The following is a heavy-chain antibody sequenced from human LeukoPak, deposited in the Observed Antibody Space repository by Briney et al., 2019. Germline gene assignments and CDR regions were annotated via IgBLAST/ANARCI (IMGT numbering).Heavy chain of an antibody. CDR2: IRYDGSNK. V-gene: IGHV3-30*02. Sequence: PGGSLRPSCAASGFTFSSYGMHWVRQAPGKGLEWVAFIRYDGSNKYYADSVKGRFTISRDNSKNTLYLQMNSLRAEDTAVYYCAHEYCSGGSCSCWFDPWGQGTLVTVSS. J-gene: IGHJ5*02. CDR1: GFTFSSYG. D-gene: IGHD2-15*01. CDR3: AHEYCSGGSCSCWFDP.